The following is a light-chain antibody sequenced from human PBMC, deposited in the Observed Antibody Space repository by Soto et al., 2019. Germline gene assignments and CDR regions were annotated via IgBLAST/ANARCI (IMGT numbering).Light chain of an antibody. CDR1: QSISSY. CDR3: QPAR. J-gene: IGKJ4*01. Sequence: DIQMTQSPSSLSASVGDRVTITCRASQSISSYLNWYQQKPGKAPKLLIYAASSLQSGVPSRFSGSGSVTDFTLTISSLQPEDFATYYCQPARFGGGTKVEIK. V-gene: IGKV1-39*01. CDR2: AAS.